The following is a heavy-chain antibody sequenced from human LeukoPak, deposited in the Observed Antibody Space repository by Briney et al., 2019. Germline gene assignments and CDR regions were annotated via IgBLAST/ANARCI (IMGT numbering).Heavy chain of an antibody. D-gene: IGHD2-2*02. CDR1: GFTVSSNY. CDR2: IYSGGST. CDR3: ARGGVGSSTSCYTCRAFDI. J-gene: IGHJ3*02. V-gene: IGHV3-53*01. Sequence: GGSLRLSCAASGFTVSSNYMSWVRQAPGKGLEWVSAIYSGGSTYYADFVKGRFTISRDNSKNSLYLQMNSLRAEDTAVYYCARGGVGSSTSCYTCRAFDIWGQGTMVTVSS.